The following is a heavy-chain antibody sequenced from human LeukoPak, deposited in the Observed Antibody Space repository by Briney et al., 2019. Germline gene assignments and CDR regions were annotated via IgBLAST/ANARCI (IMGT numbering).Heavy chain of an antibody. CDR1: GGSFSGYY. CDR2: INHSGST. D-gene: IGHD2-2*02. CDR3: ARRARRCSSTSCYID. V-gene: IGHV4-34*01. J-gene: IGHJ4*02. Sequence: SETLSLTRAVYGGSFSGYYWSWIRQPPGKGLEWIGEINHSGSTNYNPSLKSRVTMSGDTSKNQFSLKLSSVTAADTAVYYCARRARRCSSTSCYIDWGQGTLVIVSS.